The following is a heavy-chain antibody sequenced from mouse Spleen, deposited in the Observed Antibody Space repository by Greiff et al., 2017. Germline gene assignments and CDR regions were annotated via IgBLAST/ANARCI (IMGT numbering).Heavy chain of an antibody. Sequence: VKVVESGAELARPGASVKLSCKASGYTFTSYGISWVKQRTGQGLEWIGEIYPRSGNTYYNEKFKGKATLTADKSSSTAYMELRSLTSEDSAVYFCARLPPITTVKDYWGQGTTLTVSS. J-gene: IGHJ2*01. V-gene: IGHV1-81*01. CDR1: GYTFTSYG. CDR3: ARLPPITTVKDY. D-gene: IGHD1-1*01. CDR2: IYPRSGNT.